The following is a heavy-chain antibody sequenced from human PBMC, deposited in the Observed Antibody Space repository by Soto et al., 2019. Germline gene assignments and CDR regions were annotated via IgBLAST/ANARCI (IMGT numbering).Heavy chain of an antibody. CDR1: GVSISSGGYS. V-gene: IGHV4-30-2*01. Sequence: PSETLSLTCAVSGVSISSGGYSWSWIRQPPGKGLEWIGYIYHSGFTYYNPSLKSRVTISVDRSNNQFSLKLSSVTAADTAVYYCASGRDWFGPWGQGTLVTVSS. CDR2: IYHSGFT. J-gene: IGHJ5*02. CDR3: ASGRDWFGP.